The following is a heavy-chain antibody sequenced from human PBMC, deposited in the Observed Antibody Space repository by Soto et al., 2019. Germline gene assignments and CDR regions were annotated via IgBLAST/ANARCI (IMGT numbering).Heavy chain of an antibody. CDR3: ARDSDASGHHDY. CDR1: GGSISSYY. Sequence: QVQLQESGPGLVKPSETLSLTCTVSGGSISSYYWSWIRQPPGKGLEWIGYIYYSGSTNYNPSLKTRVTISVDTSKNQFSLKLSSVTAADTAVYYCARDSDASGHHDYWGQGTLVTVSS. CDR2: IYYSGST. V-gene: IGHV4-59*01. D-gene: IGHD3-10*01. J-gene: IGHJ4*02.